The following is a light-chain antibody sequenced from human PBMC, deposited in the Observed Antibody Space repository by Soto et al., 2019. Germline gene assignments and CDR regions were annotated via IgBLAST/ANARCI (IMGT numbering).Light chain of an antibody. V-gene: IGLV2-11*01. CDR2: DVI. Sequence: QSVLIQPRSVSGSPGQSVTISCTGTSSDVGVYKYVSWYRQHPGKAPKLMIYDVITRPSGVPDRFSGSKSGNTASLTISGLQAEDEADYYCCSYAGDYTFVFGSGTKLTV. CDR1: SSDVGVYKY. J-gene: IGLJ1*01. CDR3: CSYAGDYTFV.